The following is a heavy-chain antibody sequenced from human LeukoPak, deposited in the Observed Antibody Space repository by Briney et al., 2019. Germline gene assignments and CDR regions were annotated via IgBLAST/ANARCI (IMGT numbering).Heavy chain of an antibody. V-gene: IGHV1-18*01. CDR2: ISAYNGNT. D-gene: IGHD3-10*01. Sequence: GASVKVSCKASGYTFTSYGISWVRQAPGQGLEWMGWISAYNGNTNYAQKLQGRVTMTTDTSTSTAYMELRSLRSDDTAVYYCARDRDAYGSGSSYDYWGQGTLVTVSS. CDR1: GYTFTSYG. J-gene: IGHJ4*02. CDR3: ARDRDAYGSGSSYDY.